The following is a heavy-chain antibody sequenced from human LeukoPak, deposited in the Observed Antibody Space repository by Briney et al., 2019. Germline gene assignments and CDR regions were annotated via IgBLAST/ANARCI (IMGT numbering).Heavy chain of an antibody. V-gene: IGHV3-74*01. D-gene: IGHD5-12*01. J-gene: IGHJ4*02. CDR2: IDADGSSA. Sequence: GGSLTLSCAASGITFSYYWMHWVRQAPGKGLVWVSRIDADGSSATYADSVKGRFTISRDNAKNTLYLQMNCLRAEDTAVYYCAREGGYDPFEYWGQGTLVTVSS. CDR1: GITFSYYW. CDR3: AREGGYDPFEY.